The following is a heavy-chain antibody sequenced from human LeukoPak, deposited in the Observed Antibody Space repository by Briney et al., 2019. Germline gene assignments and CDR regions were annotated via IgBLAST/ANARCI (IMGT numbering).Heavy chain of an antibody. D-gene: IGHD1-26*01. CDR3: ATRIVGATDAFDI. V-gene: IGHV5-51*01. CDR2: IYPGDSDT. J-gene: IGHJ3*02. CDR1: GYSFTSYW. Sequence: GESLQISCKGSGYSFTSYWIGWVRQMPGKGLEGMGIIYPGDSDTRYSPSFQGQVTITADKSISTAYLEWSSVKASDTAMYYCATRIVGATDAFDIWGQGTMVTVSS.